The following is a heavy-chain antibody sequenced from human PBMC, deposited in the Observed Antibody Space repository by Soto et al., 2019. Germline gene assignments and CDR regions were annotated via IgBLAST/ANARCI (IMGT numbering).Heavy chain of an antibody. CDR3: AHKRGYYDFWRGYAP. CDR2: IYWDDDK. Sequence: QITLKESGPTLVKPTQTLTLTCTFSGFSLSTSGVGVGWIRQPPGKALEWLALIYWDDDKRYSPSLKSRLTITKDTSKNQVVLTMTNMYPVDTSTYYCAHKRGYYDFWRGYAPWGQGTLVTVSS. J-gene: IGHJ5*02. CDR1: GFSLSTSGVG. V-gene: IGHV2-5*02. D-gene: IGHD3-3*01.